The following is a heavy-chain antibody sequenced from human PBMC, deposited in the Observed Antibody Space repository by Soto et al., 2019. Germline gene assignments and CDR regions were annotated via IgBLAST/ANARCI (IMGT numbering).Heavy chain of an antibody. J-gene: IGHJ4*02. D-gene: IGHD1-26*01. CDR1: GFIFSSHW. CDR3: ARDSYVGATPFDY. Sequence: PGGSLRLSCAASGFIFSSHWMHWVRQAPGKGLVWVSHIGPDGSNMRDADSVQARFTISRDNARNTLYLQMNSLRDEDTAVYYCARDSYVGATPFDYWGQGTLVTVSS. V-gene: IGHV3-74*01. CDR2: IGPDGSNM.